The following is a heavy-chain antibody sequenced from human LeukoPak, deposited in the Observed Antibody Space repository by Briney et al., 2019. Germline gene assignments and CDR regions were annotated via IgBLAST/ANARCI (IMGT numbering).Heavy chain of an antibody. J-gene: IGHJ3*02. CDR3: ARAYYGSGSQAGAFDI. Sequence: GGSLRLSCAASGFTFSNAWMSWVRQAPGKGLEWVGRIKSKTDGGTTDYAAPVKGRFTISRDDSKNTLYLQMNSLKTEDTAVYYCARAYYGSGSQAGAFDIWGQGTMVTVSS. V-gene: IGHV3-15*01. CDR2: IKSKTDGGTT. D-gene: IGHD3-10*01. CDR1: GFTFSNAW.